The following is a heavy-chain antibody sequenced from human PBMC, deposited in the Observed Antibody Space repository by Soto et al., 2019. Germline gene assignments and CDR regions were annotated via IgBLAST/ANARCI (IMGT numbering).Heavy chain of an antibody. CDR3: ARHSSGWHYFDF. CDR2: INHSGST. V-gene: IGHV4-34*01. D-gene: IGHD6-19*01. Sequence: SETLSLTCAVYGGSFSGYYWSWIRQPPGKGLEWIGEINHSGSTNYNPSVKSRVTISIDTSKNQFSLRLNSVTAADTAVYYCARHSSGWHYFDFWGQGALVTVSS. CDR1: GGSFSGYY. J-gene: IGHJ4*02.